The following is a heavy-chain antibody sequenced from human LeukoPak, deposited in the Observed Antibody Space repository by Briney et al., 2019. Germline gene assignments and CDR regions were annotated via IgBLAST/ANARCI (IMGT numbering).Heavy chain of an antibody. CDR1: GFTFRSHE. CDR3: ARVADEAFDI. J-gene: IGHJ3*02. V-gene: IGHV3-48*03. Sequence: GGSLRLSCAASGFTFRSHEMNWVRQAPGKGLEWVSYISGNGSTIYYADSVKGRFTVSRDNSKSTLYLQMNSLRAEDTAVYYCARVADEAFDIWGQGTMVTVSS. CDR2: ISGNGSTI.